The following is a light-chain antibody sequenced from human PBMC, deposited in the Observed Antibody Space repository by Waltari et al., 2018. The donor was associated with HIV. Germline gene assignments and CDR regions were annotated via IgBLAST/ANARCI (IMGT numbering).Light chain of an antibody. Sequence: DIVMTQSPDSLAVSLGERTTIKCTSSRTILYPYTNQNYLAWYQQKPGQPPKLLIYWASTRQPGVPDRFSGSGSGTDFTLTISSLQAEDVAVYSCQQYFATPPTFGGGTKVEIK. J-gene: IGKJ4*01. CDR2: WAS. CDR1: RTILYPYTNQNY. CDR3: QQYFATPPT. V-gene: IGKV4-1*01.